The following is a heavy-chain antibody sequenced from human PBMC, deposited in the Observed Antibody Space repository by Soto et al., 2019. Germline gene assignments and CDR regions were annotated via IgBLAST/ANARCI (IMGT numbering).Heavy chain of an antibody. CDR3: ATRNIVPDWRDY. D-gene: IGHD5-12*01. V-gene: IGHV3-23*01. CDR2: ISGSGGST. J-gene: IGHJ4*02. Sequence: GGSLRLSCAASGFTFSSYAMSWVRQAPGKGLEWVSAISGSGGSTYYADSVKGRFTISRDNSKNTLYLQMNSLRAEDTAVYYCATRNIVPDWRDYWGQGTLVTVSS. CDR1: GFTFSSYA.